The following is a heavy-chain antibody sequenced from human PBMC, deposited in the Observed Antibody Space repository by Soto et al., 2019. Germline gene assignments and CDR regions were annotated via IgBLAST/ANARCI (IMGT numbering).Heavy chain of an antibody. CDR3: ARPRYGVPTPTPPGIDY. CDR2: INAGNGNT. D-gene: IGHD2-8*01. CDR1: GYTFTSYA. V-gene: IGHV1-3*01. Sequence: GASVKVSCKASGYTFTSYAMHWVRQAPGQRLEWMGWINAGNGNTKYSQKFQGRVTITRDTSASTAYMELSSLRSEDTAVYYCARPRYGVPTPTPPGIDYWGQGTLVTVSS. J-gene: IGHJ4*02.